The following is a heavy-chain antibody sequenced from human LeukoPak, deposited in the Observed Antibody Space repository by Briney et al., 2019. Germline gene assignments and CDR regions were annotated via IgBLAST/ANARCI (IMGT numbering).Heavy chain of an antibody. D-gene: IGHD3-3*01. CDR2: IYYSGST. CDR3: ARGPYYDFWSGYSAYYYYGMDV. V-gene: IGHV4-59*01. Sequence: PSETLSLTCTVSGGSISSYYWSWIRQPPRKGLEWIGYIYYSGSTNYNPSLKSRVTISVDTPKNQFSLKLSSVTAADTAVYYCARGPYYDFWSGYSAYYYYGMDVWGQGTTVTVSS. CDR1: GGSISSYY. J-gene: IGHJ6*02.